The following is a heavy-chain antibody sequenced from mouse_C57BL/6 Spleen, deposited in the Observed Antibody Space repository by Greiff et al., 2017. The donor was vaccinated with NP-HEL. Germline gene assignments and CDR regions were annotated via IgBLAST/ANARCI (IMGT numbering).Heavy chain of an antibody. CDR3: ARQIYYDYPYAMDY. CDR2: IYPGDGDT. J-gene: IGHJ4*01. V-gene: IGHV1-82*01. CDR1: GYAFSSSW. Sequence: QVQLKQSGPELVKPGASVKISCKASGYAFSSSWMNWVKQRPGKGLEWIGRIYPGDGDTNYNGKFKGKATLTADKSYSTAYMQLSSLTSEDSAVYVCARQIYYDYPYAMDYWGQGTSVTVSS. D-gene: IGHD2-4*01.